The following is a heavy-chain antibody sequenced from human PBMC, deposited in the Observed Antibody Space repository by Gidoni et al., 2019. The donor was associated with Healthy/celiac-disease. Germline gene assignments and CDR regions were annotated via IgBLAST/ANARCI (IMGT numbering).Heavy chain of an antibody. CDR1: GGSISSYY. V-gene: IGHV4-59*01. CDR2: IYYSGST. Sequence: QVQLQESGPGLVKPSETLSLTCPVSGGSISSYYWRWIRQPPGKGLEWIGYIYYSGSTNYNPPRKSRVTISVDTAKNQFSLKLSSVTAADTAVYYCARLVAAAGIYWFDPGGQGTLVTVSS. CDR3: ARLVAAAGIYWFDP. D-gene: IGHD6-13*01. J-gene: IGHJ5*02.